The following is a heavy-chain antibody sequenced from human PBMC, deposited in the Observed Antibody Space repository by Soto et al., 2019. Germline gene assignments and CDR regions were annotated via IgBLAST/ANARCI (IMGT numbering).Heavy chain of an antibody. CDR1: GFTFSSYA. Sequence: PGGSLRLSCAASGFTFSSYAMHWVRQAPGKGLEWVAVISYDGSNKYYADSVKGRFTISRDNSKNTLYLQMNSLRAEDTAVYYCARVGVVVAATVGYFDYWGQGTLVTVS. D-gene: IGHD2-15*01. CDR3: ARVGVVVAATVGYFDY. J-gene: IGHJ4*02. CDR2: ISYDGSNK. V-gene: IGHV3-30-3*01.